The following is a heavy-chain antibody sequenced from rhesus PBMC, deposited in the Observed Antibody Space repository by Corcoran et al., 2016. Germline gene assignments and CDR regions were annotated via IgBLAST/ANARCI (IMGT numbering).Heavy chain of an antibody. Sequence: EAQLMESGGGLVQPGGSLSLSCAVSGFTFSDFYMEWVRQAPGKGLEWVGLIRNKADGETTDYALSVKGRVTISRDDSKSITYLQMNNLKTEDTAVYYCARGLYSSWDDAFDFWGQGLRVTVSS. J-gene: IGHJ3*01. CDR2: IRNKADGETT. CDR1: GFTFSDFY. V-gene: IGHV3-58*01. CDR3: ARGLYSSWDDAFDF. D-gene: IGHD6-13*01.